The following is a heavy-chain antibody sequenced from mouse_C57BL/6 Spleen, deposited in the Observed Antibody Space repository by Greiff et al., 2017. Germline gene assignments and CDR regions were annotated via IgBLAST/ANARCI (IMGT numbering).Heavy chain of an antibody. CDR3: ARGNYYGNARDY. D-gene: IGHD1-1*01. CDR1: GYAFSSSW. Sequence: QVQLQQSGPELVKPGASVKISCKASGYAFSSSWMNWVKQRPGKGLEWIGRIYPGDGDTNYNGKFKGKATLTADKSSSTAYMQLSSLTSEDSAVYFCARGNYYGNARDYWGQGTSVTVSS. J-gene: IGHJ4*01. V-gene: IGHV1-82*01. CDR2: IYPGDGDT.